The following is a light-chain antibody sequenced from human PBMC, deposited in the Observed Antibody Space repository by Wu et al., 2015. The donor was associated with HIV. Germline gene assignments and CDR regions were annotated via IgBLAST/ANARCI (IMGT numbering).Light chain of an antibody. CDR1: QSISSW. V-gene: IGKV1-5*03. CDR3: QQSYSTPWT. J-gene: IGKJ1*01. CDR2: QAS. Sequence: DIQMTQSPSTLSASVGDRVTITCRASQSISSWLAWYQQKQGKAPKLLIYQASSLQSGVSSRFSGSGSGTEFTLTISSLQPDDFATYYCQQSYSTPWTFGQGTKVEIK.